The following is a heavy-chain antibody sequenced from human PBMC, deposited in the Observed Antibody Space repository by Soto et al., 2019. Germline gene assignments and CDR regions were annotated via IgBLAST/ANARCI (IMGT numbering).Heavy chain of an antibody. D-gene: IGHD6-13*01. V-gene: IGHV3-15*01. CDR2: IKSKTDGGTT. CDR3: TTDMSPARYSSSPGDFDY. Sequence: VQLVESGGGLVKPGGSLRLSCAASGFTFSNAWMSWVRQAPGKGLEWVGRIKSKTDGGTTDYAAPVKGRFTISRDDSRNTLYLQMNSLKTEDTAVYYCTTDMSPARYSSSPGDFDYWGQGTLVTVSS. CDR1: GFTFSNAW. J-gene: IGHJ4*02.